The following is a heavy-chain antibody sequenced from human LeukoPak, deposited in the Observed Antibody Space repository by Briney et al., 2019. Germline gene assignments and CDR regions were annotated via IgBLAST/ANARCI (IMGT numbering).Heavy chain of an antibody. V-gene: IGHV3-43*02. J-gene: IGHJ4*02. D-gene: IGHD1-26*01. CDR1: GFTFDDYA. CDR2: ISGDSGST. Sequence: GGSLRLSCAASGFTFDDYAMHWVRQAPGKGLEWVSLISGDSGSTYYADYVKGRFTISRDNSKNSLYLQMNSLRTEDTALYYCAKDWTGIVGATAVDYWGQGTLVTVSS. CDR3: AKDWTGIVGATAVDY.